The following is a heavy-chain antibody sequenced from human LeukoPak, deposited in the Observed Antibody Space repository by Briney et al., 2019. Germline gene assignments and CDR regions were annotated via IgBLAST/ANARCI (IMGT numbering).Heavy chain of an antibody. CDR3: ARDPSWEILSYFNY. CDR2: ISASGDTI. CDR1: GFTFRNYY. J-gene: IGHJ4*02. Sequence: GGSLRLSCAASGFTFRNYYMTWIRQAPGKGLEWVSYISASGDTIYYGDSVRGRFTISRDNAKNSLYLDMNTLKAEDTAVYYCARDPSWEILSYFNYWGQGTLVTVSS. D-gene: IGHD1-26*01. V-gene: IGHV3-11*04.